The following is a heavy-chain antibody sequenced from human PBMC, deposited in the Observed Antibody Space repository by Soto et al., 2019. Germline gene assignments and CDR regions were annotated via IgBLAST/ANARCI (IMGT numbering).Heavy chain of an antibody. CDR2: ISQSGNT. CDR3: ARAPKVSGSSQTRPDF. CDR1: SGSFSGYY. D-gene: IGHD6-6*01. J-gene: IGHJ4*02. V-gene: IGHV4-34*01. Sequence: SETLSLTCAVYSGSFSGYYWSWIRQPPGKGLEWIGEISQSGNTNYSPSLKSRVSISIDTSKKQFSLNLASVSAADTAVYYCARAPKVSGSSQTRPDFWGQGTLVTVSS.